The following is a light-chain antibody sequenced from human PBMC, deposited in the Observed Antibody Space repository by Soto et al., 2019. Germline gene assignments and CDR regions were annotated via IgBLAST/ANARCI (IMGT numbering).Light chain of an antibody. CDR3: HQYGTSRT. V-gene: IGKV3-20*01. Sequence: EFVLTQSPGTLSLSPGERATLSCRASQSVSGSYLAWYLQKPGQAPRLLIYGASSRATGIPDRFSGSGSGTDFTLTINRLEPEDFAVYYCHQYGTSRTFVQGTKV. J-gene: IGKJ1*01. CDR1: QSVSGSY. CDR2: GAS.